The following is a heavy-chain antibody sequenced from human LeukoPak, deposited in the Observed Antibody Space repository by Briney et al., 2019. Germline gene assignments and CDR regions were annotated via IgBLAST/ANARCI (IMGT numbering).Heavy chain of an antibody. Sequence: SETLSLTCTVSGGSISSVIYYWAWIRQPPGKGLEWIVKIYYSGSTDYNPSLNSRVTISLDTPHNQFSLRVTSVTAADTALYYCARVGYCSGGSCSFDYWGQGTLVTVSS. CDR1: GGSISSVIYY. D-gene: IGHD2-15*01. CDR2: IYYSGST. V-gene: IGHV4-39*07. J-gene: IGHJ4*02. CDR3: ARVGYCSGGSCSFDY.